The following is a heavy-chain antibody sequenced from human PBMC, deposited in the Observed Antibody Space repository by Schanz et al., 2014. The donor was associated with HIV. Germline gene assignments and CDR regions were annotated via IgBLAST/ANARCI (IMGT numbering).Heavy chain of an antibody. CDR3: ARARFGSSWYVTGFGSTDY. CDR2: IIPIFGTT. J-gene: IGHJ4*02. D-gene: IGHD6-13*01. CDR1: GYTFTSYD. Sequence: QVQLVQSGAEVKKPGASVKVSCKASGYTFTSYDINWVRQAPGQGLEWMGGIIPIFGTTNYAQKFQGRVTITADESTNTAYMDLSSLRSEDTALYYCARARFGSSWYVTGFGSTDYWGQGTLVTVSS. V-gene: IGHV1-69*01.